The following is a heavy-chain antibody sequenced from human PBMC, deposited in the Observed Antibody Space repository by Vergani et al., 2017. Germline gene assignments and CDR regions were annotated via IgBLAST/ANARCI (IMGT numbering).Heavy chain of an antibody. D-gene: IGHD3-9*01. CDR2: IKSKTDGGTT. V-gene: IGHV3-15*01. Sequence: EVQLVESGGGLVKPGGSLRLSCAASGFTFSNAWMSWVRQAPGKGLEWVGRIKSKTDGGTTDYAAPVKGRITISRDDSKNTLYLQMNSLKTEDTAVYYCTTADDMLTADIWGQGTMVTVSS. CDR1: GFTFSNAW. CDR3: TTADDMLTADI. J-gene: IGHJ3*02.